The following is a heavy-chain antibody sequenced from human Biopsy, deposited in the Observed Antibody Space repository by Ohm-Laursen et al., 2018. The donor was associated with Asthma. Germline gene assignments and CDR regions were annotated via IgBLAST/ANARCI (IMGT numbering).Heavy chain of an antibody. J-gene: IGHJ4*02. Sequence: GASVKVSCKISGYSITDLSMHWVRQAPGQGLEWMGGHDHEEGGTVNARRFQGRVTMTEDTSTDTAYMELSSLSSDDTAVYYCASDFPKDYVRYSFQFWGQGTLVTVSS. CDR2: HDHEEGGT. CDR3: ASDFPKDYVRYSFQF. V-gene: IGHV1-24*01. D-gene: IGHD5-18*01. CDR1: GYSITDLS.